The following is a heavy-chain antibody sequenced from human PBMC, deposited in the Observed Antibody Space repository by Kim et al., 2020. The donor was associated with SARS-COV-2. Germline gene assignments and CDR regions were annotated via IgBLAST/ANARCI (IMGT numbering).Heavy chain of an antibody. J-gene: IGHJ3*02. Sequence: SVKVSCKASGGTFSSYAISWVRQAPGQGLEWMGGIIPIFGTANYAQKFQGRVTITADESTSTAYMELSSLRSEDTAVYYCASPDPAYSSPLLWFGEKNAFDIWGQGTMVTVSS. D-gene: IGHD3-10*01. CDR3: ASPDPAYSSPLLWFGEKNAFDI. V-gene: IGHV1-69*13. CDR2: IIPIFGTA. CDR1: GGTFSSYA.